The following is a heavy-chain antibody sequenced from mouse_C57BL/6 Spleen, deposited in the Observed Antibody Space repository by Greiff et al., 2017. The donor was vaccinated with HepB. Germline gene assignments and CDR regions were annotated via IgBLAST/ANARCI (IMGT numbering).Heavy chain of an antibody. CDR1: GYTFTTYP. D-gene: IGHD1-2*01. Sequence: VQRVESGAELVKPGASVKMSCKASGYTFTTYPIEWMKQNHGKSLEWIGNFHPYNDDTKYNEKFKGKATLTVEKSSSTVYLELSRLTSDDSAVYYCARPGYYGPFAYWGQGTLVTVSA. J-gene: IGHJ3*01. CDR3: ARPGYYGPFAY. V-gene: IGHV1-47*01. CDR2: FHPYNDDT.